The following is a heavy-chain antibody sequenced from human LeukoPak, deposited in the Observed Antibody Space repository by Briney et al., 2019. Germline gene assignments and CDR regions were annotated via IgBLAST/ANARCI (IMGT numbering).Heavy chain of an antibody. J-gene: IGHJ4*02. CDR3: ARDTYGSGSYYLPFDY. CDR2: ISGYNGNT. D-gene: IGHD3-10*01. CDR1: GYTFTTYG. Sequence: AASVKVSCKASGYTFTTYGISWVRQAPGQGLEWMGWISGYNGNTNYAQKLQGRVTMTTDTSTSTAYMELRSLRSDDTAVYYCARDTYGSGSYYLPFDYWGQGTLVTVSS. V-gene: IGHV1-18*01.